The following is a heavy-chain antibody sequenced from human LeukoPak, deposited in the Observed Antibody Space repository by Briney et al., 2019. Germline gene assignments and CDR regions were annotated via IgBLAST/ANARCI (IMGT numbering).Heavy chain of an antibody. CDR1: GGSISSYY. V-gene: IGHV4-59*01. CDR3: ARGSPYGHDR. J-gene: IGHJ5*02. Sequence: WETLSLTCTVSGGSISSYYWSWIRQPPGKGLEWIGYIYYSGSTNYNPSLKSRVTISVDTSKNQFSLKLSSVTAADTAVYYCARGSPYGHDRWGQGTLVTVSS. D-gene: IGHD3-10*01. CDR2: IYYSGST.